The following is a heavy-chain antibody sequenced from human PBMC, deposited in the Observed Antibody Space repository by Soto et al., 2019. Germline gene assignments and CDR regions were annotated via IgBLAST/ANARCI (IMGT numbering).Heavy chain of an antibody. D-gene: IGHD3-10*01. J-gene: IGHJ4*02. Sequence: PGGSLRLSCAASGFTFGSYAMIWVRQAPGKGLGWVSTISSSGDSTYYADSVKGRFTVSRDNSEKSLYLQMNSLRAEDTAIYYCARCMGFDGSGYAFFDSWGQGTLVTVSS. CDR2: ISSSGDST. CDR3: ARCMGFDGSGYAFFDS. V-gene: IGHV3-23*01. CDR1: GFTFGSYA.